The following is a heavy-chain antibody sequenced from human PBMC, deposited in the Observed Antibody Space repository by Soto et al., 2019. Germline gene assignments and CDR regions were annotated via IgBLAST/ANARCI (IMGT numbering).Heavy chain of an antibody. CDR3: AKNGQPPYYYYGMDV. V-gene: IGHV1-18*01. D-gene: IGHD2-8*01. CDR1: GYTFTRYG. CDR2: ISGYNGDT. Sequence: QGQLVQSGGEVKKPGASVKVSCKASGYTFTRYGISWVRQAPGQGLEWMGWISGYNGDTKYAQKFQGRVTMTVDTSTTTAYMELRSLTSDDRAVYYCAKNGQPPYYYYGMDVWGQGTTVTGSS. J-gene: IGHJ6*02.